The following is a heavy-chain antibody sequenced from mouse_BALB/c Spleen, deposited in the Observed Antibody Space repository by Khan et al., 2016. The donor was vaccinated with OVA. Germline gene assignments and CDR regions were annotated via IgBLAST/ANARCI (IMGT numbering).Heavy chain of an antibody. V-gene: IGHV1-77*01. Sequence: QVQLQQSGPELVKPGASAKMSCKASGYRFTDYVIIWVKQRTGQGLEWIGEIYPGSGSPYYNENFKGKATLTAAISSNTAHMQLSSLTAEDSAVYFCARGGYGSFAYWGQGTLVTVSA. CDR3: ARGGYGSFAY. D-gene: IGHD1-1*01. CDR1: GYRFTDYV. J-gene: IGHJ3*01. CDR2: IYPGSGSP.